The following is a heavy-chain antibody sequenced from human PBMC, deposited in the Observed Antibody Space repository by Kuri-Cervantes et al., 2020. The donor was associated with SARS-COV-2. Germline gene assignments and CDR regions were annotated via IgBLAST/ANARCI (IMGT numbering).Heavy chain of an antibody. D-gene: IGHD3-10*01. CDR2: ISTSGYTI. J-gene: IGHJ4*02. CDR3: AKDRTDYLLWFGFFDY. CDR1: GFTFSDYY. Sequence: GESLKISCAASGFTFSDYYMSWVRQAPGEGLEWLASISTSGYTIYYADSVKGRFAISRDNAENSLSLQVNSLRAEDTAVYYCAKDRTDYLLWFGFFDYWGQGTLVTVSS. V-gene: IGHV3-11*01.